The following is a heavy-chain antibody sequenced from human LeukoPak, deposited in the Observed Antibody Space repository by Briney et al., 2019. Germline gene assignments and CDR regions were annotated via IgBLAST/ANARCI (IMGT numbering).Heavy chain of an antibody. CDR2: ISGSGGST. J-gene: IGHJ3*02. V-gene: IGHV3-23*01. CDR3: ARDRRELGAFDI. CDR1: GFTFSSYA. D-gene: IGHD7-27*01. Sequence: GGSLRLSCAASGFTFSSYAMSWVRQAPGKGLQWVSAISGSGGSTYYADSVKGRFTISRDNSKNTLYLQMNSLRAEDTAVYYCARDRRELGAFDIWGQGTMVTVSS.